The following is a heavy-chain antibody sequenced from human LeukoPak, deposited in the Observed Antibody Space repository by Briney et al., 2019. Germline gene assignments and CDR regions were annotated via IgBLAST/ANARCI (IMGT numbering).Heavy chain of an antibody. V-gene: IGHV4-38-2*01. J-gene: IGHJ4*02. CDR1: GYSISSGYY. D-gene: IGHD6-13*01. CDR2: IYHSGST. Sequence: PSENLSLTCAVSGYSISSGYYWGWIRQPPGKGLEWIGSIYHSGSTYYNPSLKSRVTISVDTSKNQFSLKLSSVTAADTAVYYCASTIAAAANFDYWGQGTLVTVSS. CDR3: ASTIAAAANFDY.